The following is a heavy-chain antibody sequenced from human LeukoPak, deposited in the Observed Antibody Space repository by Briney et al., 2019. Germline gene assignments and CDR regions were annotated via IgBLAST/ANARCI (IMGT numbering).Heavy chain of an antibody. Sequence: SETLSLTCTVSGYSLSSGYYWGWIRQPPGKGLEWIGSIYHSGSTYYNPSLKSRVTISVDTSKNQFSLKLSSVTAADTAVYYCARDRNPGYCSGGSCYLGNWFDPWGQGTLVTVSS. D-gene: IGHD2-15*01. J-gene: IGHJ5*02. V-gene: IGHV4-38-2*02. CDR1: GYSLSSGYY. CDR3: ARDRNPGYCSGGSCYLGNWFDP. CDR2: IYHSGST.